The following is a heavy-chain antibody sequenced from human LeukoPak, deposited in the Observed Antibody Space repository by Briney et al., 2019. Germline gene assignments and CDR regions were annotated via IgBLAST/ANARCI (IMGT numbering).Heavy chain of an antibody. J-gene: IGHJ4*02. D-gene: IGHD2-15*01. CDR2: IWYDGSNE. CDR1: GFTFSSYG. CDR3: ARDQGYCSGGNCYSAFDY. V-gene: IGHV3-33*01. Sequence: PGGSLRLSCAASGFTFSSYGMHWVRQAPGKGLEWVAVIWYDGSNEYYADSVKGRFTISRDNSKNTLYLQMNGLRAEDTAVYYCARDQGYCSGGNCYSAFDYWGQGTLVTVSS.